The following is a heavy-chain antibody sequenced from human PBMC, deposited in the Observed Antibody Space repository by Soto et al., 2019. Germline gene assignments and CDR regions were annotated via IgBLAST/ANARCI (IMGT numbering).Heavy chain of an antibody. CDR2: IYYSGST. CDR1: GGSISRYY. J-gene: IGHJ4*02. V-gene: IGHV4-59*01. CDR3: ARGVGRSSWTSFDS. D-gene: IGHD6-13*01. Sequence: SETLSFTCTVSGGSISRYYWSWIRQPPGKGLEWIGYIYYSGSTNYNPSLKSRVTISVDTSKNQFSLKLSSVTAADTAVDYCARGVGRSSWTSFDSWGQGTLVTVSS.